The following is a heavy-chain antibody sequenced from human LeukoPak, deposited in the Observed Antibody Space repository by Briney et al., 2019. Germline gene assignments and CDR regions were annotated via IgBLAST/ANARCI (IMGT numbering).Heavy chain of an antibody. CDR1: GYTFTSYG. Sequence: GASVKVSCKASGYTFTSYGISWVRQAPGQGLEWMGWISAYNGNTNYAQKLQGRVTMTTDTSTSTAYMELRSLRSDDTAVYYCARVLPYYYDSSGYSSFDYWGQGTLVTVSS. CDR3: ARVLPYYYDSSGYSSFDY. CDR2: ISAYNGNT. V-gene: IGHV1-18*01. J-gene: IGHJ4*02. D-gene: IGHD3-22*01.